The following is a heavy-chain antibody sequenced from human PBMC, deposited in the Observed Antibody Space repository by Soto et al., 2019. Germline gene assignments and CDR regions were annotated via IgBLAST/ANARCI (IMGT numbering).Heavy chain of an antibody. J-gene: IGHJ6*02. CDR2: ISYDGTNK. Sequence: PGGSLRLSCAASGFTFSSYGMHWVRQAPGKGLEWVAVISYDGTNKYYADSVKGRFTISRDNSKNTLYLQMNSLRAEDTAVYYCAKDSGSYGSGSMAYYYYGMDVWGQGTTVTVSS. D-gene: IGHD3-10*01. CDR1: GFTFSSYG. V-gene: IGHV3-30*18. CDR3: AKDSGSYGSGSMAYYYYGMDV.